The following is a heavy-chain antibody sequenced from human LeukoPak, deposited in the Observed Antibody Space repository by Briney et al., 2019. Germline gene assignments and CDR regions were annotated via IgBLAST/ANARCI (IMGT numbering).Heavy chain of an antibody. CDR2: ISSSSSYI. V-gene: IGHV3-21*04. D-gene: IGHD6-19*01. CDR3: ARFQAIAVAGKPNRGIDY. J-gene: IGHJ4*02. CDR1: GFTFSSYS. Sequence: GGSLRLSCAASGFTFSSYSMNWVRQAPGKGLEWVSSISSSSSYIYYADSVKGRFTISRDSAKNSLYLQMNSLRAEDTAVYYCARFQAIAVAGKPNRGIDYWGQGTLVAVSS.